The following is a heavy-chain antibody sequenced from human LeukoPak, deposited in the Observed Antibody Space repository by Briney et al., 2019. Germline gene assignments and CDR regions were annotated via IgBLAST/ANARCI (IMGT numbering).Heavy chain of an antibody. J-gene: IGHJ5*01. D-gene: IGHD2-2*01. CDR1: GFTFSSYA. CDR2: ISGSGGST. V-gene: IGHV3-23*01. Sequence: QAGGSLRLSCAASGFTFSSYAMSWVRQAPGKGLEWVSAISGSGGSTYYADSVKGRFTISRDNSKNTLYLQMNSLRAEDTAVYYCAKGDCSSTSCLRFDSWGQGTLVTVSS. CDR3: AKGDCSSTSCLRFDS.